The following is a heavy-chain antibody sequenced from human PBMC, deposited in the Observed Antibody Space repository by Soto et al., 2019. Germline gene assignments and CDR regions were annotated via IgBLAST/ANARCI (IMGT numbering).Heavy chain of an antibody. J-gene: IGHJ6*03. D-gene: IGHD3-3*01. CDR1: GFTFSSYA. V-gene: IGHV3-23*01. CDR2: ISGSGGSK. Sequence: GGSLRLSCAASGFTFSSYAMTWVRQAPGKGLEWFSAISGSGGSKYYADSVKGRFTISRDKPKNKLYLQMNSLRAEATAVYSCAKVGVALRGWLLDYYCMDVWGKWTPVTVAS. CDR3: AKVGVALRGWLLDYYCMDV.